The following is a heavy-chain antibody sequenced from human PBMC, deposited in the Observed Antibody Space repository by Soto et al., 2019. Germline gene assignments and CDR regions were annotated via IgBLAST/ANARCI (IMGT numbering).Heavy chain of an antibody. J-gene: IGHJ4*02. CDR3: ARKTPRHPPDY. CDR1: GFTFSSYA. D-gene: IGHD2-15*01. Sequence: GGSLRLSCAASGFTFSSYAMSWVRQAPGKGLEWVSAISGSGGSTYYADSVKGRFTISRDNSKNTLYLQMNSLKASDTAMYYCARKTPRHPPDYWGQGTLVTVSS. V-gene: IGHV3-23*01. CDR2: ISGSGGST.